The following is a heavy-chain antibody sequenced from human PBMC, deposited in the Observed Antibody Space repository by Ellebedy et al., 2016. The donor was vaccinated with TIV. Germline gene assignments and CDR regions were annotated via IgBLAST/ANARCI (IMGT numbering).Heavy chain of an antibody. D-gene: IGHD3-9*01. CDR1: GDSIRSDY. J-gene: IGHJ4*02. V-gene: IGHV4-59*01. CDR3: ARANDVMTGYYRGYFDY. CDR2: GYYSGST. Sequence: PSETLSLTCSVSGDSIRSDYWSWIRPPPGKGLEWIGYGYYSGSTNYNPSLKSRVTISVDTSKNQFSLKLSSVTAADTAVYYCARANDVMTGYYRGYFDYWGQGALVTVSS.